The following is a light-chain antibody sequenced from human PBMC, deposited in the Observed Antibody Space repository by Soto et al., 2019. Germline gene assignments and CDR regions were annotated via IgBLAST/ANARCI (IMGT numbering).Light chain of an antibody. CDR1: SSNIGSHT. Sequence: QPVLTQPPSASGTPGQTIALSCSGGSSNIGSHTVNWYQQLPGTAPRLLIYSNTQRPSGVPDRFSGSKSVSSASLAIGGLQSEYECDYYCAALDDSLHGVVFGGGTKLTVL. CDR2: SNT. CDR3: AALDDSLHGVV. V-gene: IGLV1-44*01. J-gene: IGLJ2*01.